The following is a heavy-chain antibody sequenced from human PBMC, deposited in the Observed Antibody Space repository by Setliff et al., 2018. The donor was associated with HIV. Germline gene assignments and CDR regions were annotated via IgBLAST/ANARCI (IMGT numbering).Heavy chain of an antibody. J-gene: IGHJ4*02. V-gene: IGHV1-18*01. CDR2: ISGYNGNT. CDR1: DYTFTNYG. D-gene: IGHD5-12*01. Sequence: ASVKVSCKASDYTFTNYGITWVRLAPGQGLEWMGWISGYNGNTEYAQKYQGRVTMTTDTSTSTAYLELRSLSSDDTAVYYCARGKTWLRFLDYWGQGTLVTVSS. CDR3: ARGKTWLRFLDY.